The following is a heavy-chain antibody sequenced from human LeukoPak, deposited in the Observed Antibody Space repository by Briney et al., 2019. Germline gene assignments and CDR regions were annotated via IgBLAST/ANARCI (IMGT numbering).Heavy chain of an antibody. Sequence: SETLSLTCTVSGGSISSYHWSWIRQPPGKGLEWIGYIYYSGSTNYNPSLKSRVTISVDTSKNQFSLNLSSVTAADTAVYYCAREIPGGRLDYLGQGTLVTASS. D-gene: IGHD1-14*01. V-gene: IGHV4-59*01. CDR2: IYYSGST. CDR3: AREIPGGRLDY. J-gene: IGHJ4*02. CDR1: GGSISSYH.